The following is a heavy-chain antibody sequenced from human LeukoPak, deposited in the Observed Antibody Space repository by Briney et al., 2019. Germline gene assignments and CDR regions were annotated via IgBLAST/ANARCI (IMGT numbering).Heavy chain of an antibody. CDR3: ARDLGSSGWSRHFDY. CDR2: ISYDGSNK. J-gene: IGHJ4*02. V-gene: IGHV3-30-3*01. CDR1: GFTFSSYA. D-gene: IGHD6-19*01. Sequence: GGSLRLSCAASGFTFSSYAMHWVRQAPGKGLEWVAVISYDGSNKYYADSVKGRFTISRDNSKNTLYLQMNSLRAEDTAVYYCARDLGSSGWSRHFDYWGQGTLVTVSS.